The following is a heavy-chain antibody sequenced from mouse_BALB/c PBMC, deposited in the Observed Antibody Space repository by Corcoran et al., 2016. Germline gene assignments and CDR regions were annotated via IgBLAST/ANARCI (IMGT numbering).Heavy chain of an antibody. CDR2: ILPGSGST. Sequence: QVQLQQSGAELMKPGASVKISCKATGYTFSSYWIEWGKQRPGHGLEGIGEILPGSGSTNYNEKFKGKATFTADTSSNTAYMQLSSLTSEDSAVYYCARMGSPYWGQGTLVTVSA. V-gene: IGHV1-9*01. J-gene: IGHJ3*01. CDR3: ARMGSPY. CDR1: GYTFSSYW.